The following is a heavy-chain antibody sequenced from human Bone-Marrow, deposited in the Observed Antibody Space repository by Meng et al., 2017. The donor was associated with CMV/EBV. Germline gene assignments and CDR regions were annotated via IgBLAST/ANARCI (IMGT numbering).Heavy chain of an antibody. Sequence: GGSLRLSCAASGFTFSSYSMNWVRQAPGKGLEWVSSISSSSSYIYYADSVKGRFTISRDNAKNSLYLQMNSLRAEDTAVYYCARPSSGWMYDAFDIWGQGTMVTVSS. V-gene: IGHV3-21*01. J-gene: IGHJ3*02. CDR1: GFTFSSYS. CDR3: ARPSSGWMYDAFDI. D-gene: IGHD6-19*01. CDR2: ISSSSSYI.